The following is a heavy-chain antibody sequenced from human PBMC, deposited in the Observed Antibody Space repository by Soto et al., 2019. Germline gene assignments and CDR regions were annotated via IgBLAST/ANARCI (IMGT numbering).Heavy chain of an antibody. CDR1: GFTFSSYW. CDR3: ARVNCTNGVCYKWDY. CDR2: INSDGSST. Sequence: GGSLRLSCAASGFTFSSYWMHWVRQAPGKGLVWVSRINSDGSSTSYADSVKGRFTISRDNAKNTLYLQMNSLRAEDTAVYYWARVNCTNGVCYKWDYWGQGTLVTVSS. D-gene: IGHD2-8*01. V-gene: IGHV3-74*01. J-gene: IGHJ4*02.